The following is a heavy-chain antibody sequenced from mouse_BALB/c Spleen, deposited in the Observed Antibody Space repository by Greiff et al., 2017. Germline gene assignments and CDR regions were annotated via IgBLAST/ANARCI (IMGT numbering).Heavy chain of an antibody. CDR1: GFSLTSYG. CDR3: ARGITTVVATDAMDY. D-gene: IGHD1-1*01. Sequence: VQGVESGPGLVAPSQSLSITCTVSGFSLTSYGVHWVRQPPGKGLEWLGVIWAGGSTNYNSALMSRLSISKDNSKSQVFLKMNSLQTDDTAMYYCARGITTVVATDAMDYWGQGTSVTVSS. J-gene: IGHJ4*01. V-gene: IGHV2-9*02. CDR2: IWAGGST.